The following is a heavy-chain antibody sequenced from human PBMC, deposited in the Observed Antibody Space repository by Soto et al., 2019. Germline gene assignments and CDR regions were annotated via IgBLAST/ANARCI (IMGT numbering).Heavy chain of an antibody. CDR1: GFTFSSYS. J-gene: IGHJ4*01. Sequence: GGSRRLSCAASGFTFSSYSMNWVRQAPGKGLEWVSSISSSSSYIYYADSVKGRFTISXXXAXXSXYLXMNSLRAEDTAVYYCARVEWRVGYGDY. CDR3: ARVEWRVGYGDY. D-gene: IGHD6-19*01. CDR2: ISSSSSYI. V-gene: IGHV3-21*01.